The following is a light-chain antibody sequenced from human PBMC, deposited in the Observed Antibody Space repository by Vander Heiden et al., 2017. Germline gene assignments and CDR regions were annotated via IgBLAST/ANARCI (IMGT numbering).Light chain of an antibody. CDR1: QSISSW. CDR3: QQYNSYPWT. CDR2: KAS. J-gene: IGKJ1*01. Sequence: DIQMTQSPPTLSASVGDRVTITCRASQSISSWLAWYQQKPGKAPKLLVYKASSLESGVPSRFSGSGSGTKFTLTISSLQPDDFATYYCQQYNSYPWTFGQGTKVEIK. V-gene: IGKV1-5*03.